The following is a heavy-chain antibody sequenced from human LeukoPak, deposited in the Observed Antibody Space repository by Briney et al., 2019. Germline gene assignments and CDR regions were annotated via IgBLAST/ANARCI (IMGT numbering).Heavy chain of an antibody. D-gene: IGHD3-22*01. Sequence: GGSLRLSCAASAFTFSRNAMHWVRQAPGKGLEWVAVISHDGGNKYYADSVKGRFTISRDNSKNTLYLQMNSLRAEDTAVYYCARADSTGYWLDYWGQGTLVTVSS. V-gene: IGHV3-30-3*01. CDR2: ISHDGGNK. CDR1: AFTFSRNA. J-gene: IGHJ4*02. CDR3: ARADSTGYWLDY.